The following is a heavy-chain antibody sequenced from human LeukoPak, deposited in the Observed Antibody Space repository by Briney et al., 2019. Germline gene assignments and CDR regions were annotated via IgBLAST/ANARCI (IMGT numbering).Heavy chain of an antibody. J-gene: IGHJ4*02. D-gene: IGHD2-2*01. Sequence: GASVKVSCKASGYIFTNYGLTWVRQAPGQGLEWMGWINTNNGNTNYAQKLQGRVTMTTDTSTTTAYMELRSLRSDDTAVYYCARVRKDIVVVPAALDYWGQGTLVTVSS. CDR1: GYIFTNYG. V-gene: IGHV1-18*01. CDR2: INTNNGNT. CDR3: ARVRKDIVVVPAALDY.